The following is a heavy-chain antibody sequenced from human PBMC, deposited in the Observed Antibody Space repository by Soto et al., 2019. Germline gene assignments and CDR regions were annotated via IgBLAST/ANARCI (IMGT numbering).Heavy chain of an antibody. Sequence: GGSLRLSCAASGFTFSSYGMHWVRQAPGKGLEWVAVIWYDGSNKYYADSVKGRFTISRDNSKNTLYLQMNSLRAEDTAVYYCARDLTIFGVVIGTLWFDPWGQGTLVTVSS. V-gene: IGHV3-33*01. CDR1: GFTFSSYG. J-gene: IGHJ5*02. CDR2: IWYDGSNK. D-gene: IGHD3-3*01. CDR3: ARDLTIFGVVIGTLWFDP.